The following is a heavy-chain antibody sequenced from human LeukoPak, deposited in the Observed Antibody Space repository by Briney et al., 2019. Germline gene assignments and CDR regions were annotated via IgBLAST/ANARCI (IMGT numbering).Heavy chain of an antibody. V-gene: IGHV3-15*01. CDR1: GFTFTNTC. D-gene: IGHD3-9*01. J-gene: IGHJ4*02. CDR3: STDRRLTGLFDF. CDR2: IKRRSDGETT. Sequence: GGSLTLTCVASGFTFTNTCMTWVRQPPGKGLVWVARIKRRSDGETTDYAAPVKGRFTISRDDSKNTLYLQMNNLKTEDTAVYYCSTDRRLTGLFDFWGQGTQVTVSS.